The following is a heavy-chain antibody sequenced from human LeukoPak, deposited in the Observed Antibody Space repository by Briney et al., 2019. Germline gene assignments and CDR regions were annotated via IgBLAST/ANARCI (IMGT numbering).Heavy chain of an antibody. Sequence: GGSLRLSCAASGFTFSSYAMSWVRQAPGKGLEWVSAISGSGGSTYYADSVKGRFTISRDNSKNTLHLQMNSLRAEDTAVYYCAKDSRVLLWFGELLPSYFDYWGQGTLVTVSS. D-gene: IGHD3-10*01. CDR3: AKDSRVLLWFGELLPSYFDY. CDR2: ISGSGGST. CDR1: GFTFSSYA. J-gene: IGHJ4*02. V-gene: IGHV3-23*01.